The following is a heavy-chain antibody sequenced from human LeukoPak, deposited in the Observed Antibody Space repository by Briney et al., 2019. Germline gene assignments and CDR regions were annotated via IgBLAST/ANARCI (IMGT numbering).Heavy chain of an antibody. Sequence: GASVKVSCKASGGTFSSYAISWVRQAPGQGLEWMGRIIPILGIANYAQKFQGRVTITADKSTSTAYMELSSLRSEDTAVYYCASHVFYGSGSYYPENWFDPWGQGTLVTVSS. CDR2: IIPILGIA. CDR3: ASHVFYGSGSYYPENWFDP. CDR1: GGTFSSYA. V-gene: IGHV1-69*04. D-gene: IGHD3-10*01. J-gene: IGHJ5*02.